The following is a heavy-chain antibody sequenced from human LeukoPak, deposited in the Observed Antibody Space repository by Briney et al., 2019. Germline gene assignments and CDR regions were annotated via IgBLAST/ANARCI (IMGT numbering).Heavy chain of an antibody. CDR2: IIGSSGST. J-gene: IGHJ4*02. CDR3: AKGGYDYVEIAYFDY. Sequence: QPGGSLRLSCAASGFTFSNYAMSWVRQAPGKGLEWVSVIIGSSGSTFYADSVKGRFTIFRDNSKNTLYLQMNSLTAEDTAVYYCAKGGYDYVEIAYFDYWGQGTLVTVSS. V-gene: IGHV3-23*01. CDR1: GFTFSNYA. D-gene: IGHD5-12*01.